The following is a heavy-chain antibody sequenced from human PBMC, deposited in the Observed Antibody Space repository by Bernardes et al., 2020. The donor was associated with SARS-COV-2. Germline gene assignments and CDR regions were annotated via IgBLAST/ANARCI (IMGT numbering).Heavy chain of an antibody. CDR3: ARGGRNGYNYNLTY. J-gene: IGHJ4*02. V-gene: IGHV3-74*03. CDR1: GDSITDYW. D-gene: IGHD5-12*01. Sequence: GGSLRLCCVVSGDSITDYWMHWVRQAPGKGLEWVSRINMDGRSIAYGESVEGRFTIYRDNSRKTVYLQMNSLRVEDTAVYYCARGGRNGYNYNLTYWGQGTLVPVSS. CDR2: INMDGRSI.